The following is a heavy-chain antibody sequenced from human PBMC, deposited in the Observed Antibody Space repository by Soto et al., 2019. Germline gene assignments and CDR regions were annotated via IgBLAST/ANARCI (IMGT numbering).Heavy chain of an antibody. J-gene: IGHJ4*02. D-gene: IGHD2-15*01. CDR3: ARDLSPRISCYSD. CDR2: ISSSGNYI. Sequence: EVQLVESGGGLVKPGGSLRLSCAASGFTFSGSSMKWVRQAPGKGLEWVSSISSSGNYIYFPDSMRGRFTISRDNAKGLVFLQMNSLRAEDTAVYFCARDLSPRISCYSDWGQGVLVTVSS. V-gene: IGHV3-21*02. CDR1: GFTFSGSS.